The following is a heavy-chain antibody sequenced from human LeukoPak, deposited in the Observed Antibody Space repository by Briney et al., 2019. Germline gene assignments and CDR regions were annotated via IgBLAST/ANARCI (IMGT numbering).Heavy chain of an antibody. V-gene: IGHV1-2*02. D-gene: IGHD3-9*01. J-gene: IGHJ3*02. CDR3: ARSNSVLRYFDWLPLHAFDI. CDR1: GYTFTGYY. CDR2: INPNSGGT. Sequence: ASVKVSCKASGYTFTGYYMHWVRQAPGQGLEWMGWINPNSGGTNYAQKFQGRVTMTRDTSISTAYMELSRLRSDDTAVYYCARSNSVLRYFDWLPLHAFDIWGQGTMVTVSS.